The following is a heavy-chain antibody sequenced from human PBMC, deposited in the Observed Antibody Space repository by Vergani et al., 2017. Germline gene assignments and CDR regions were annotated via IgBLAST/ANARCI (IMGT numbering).Heavy chain of an antibody. CDR3: VYKKTECGTTGCFYPFYDYYYMDV. V-gene: IGHV2-5*04. CDR1: GFSLNTRGVS. Sequence: QITLKESGPTLVKPTQTLTLTCTFPGFSLNTRGVSVAWFRQPPGKALDWLALIYWNDDRHYSPSLNNRVTITKDTSKNQVVLTMTNMDYVDTGTYYCVYKKTECGTTGCFYPFYDYYYMDVWGKGTTVTVSS. J-gene: IGHJ6*03. D-gene: IGHD1-7*01. CDR2: IYWNDDR.